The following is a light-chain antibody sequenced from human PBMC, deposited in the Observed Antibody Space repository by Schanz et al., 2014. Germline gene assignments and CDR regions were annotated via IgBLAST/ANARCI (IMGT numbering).Light chain of an antibody. V-gene: IGKV3-20*01. CDR2: GAS. J-gene: IGKJ2*02. CDR3: QQYGSSPPCT. CDR1: QSVSSID. Sequence: EIVLTQSPATLSLSPGERATLSCRASQSVSSIDLAWYQQKPGQAPRLLIYGASSRATGIPDRFSGNGSGTDFTLTISRLEPEDFALYYCQQYGSSPPCTFGQGTKLEIK.